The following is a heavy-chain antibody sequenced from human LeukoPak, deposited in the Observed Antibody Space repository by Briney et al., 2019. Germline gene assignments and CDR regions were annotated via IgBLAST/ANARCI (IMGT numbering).Heavy chain of an antibody. D-gene: IGHD2-2*01. J-gene: IGHJ5*02. CDR2: MNPNSGNT. Sequence: GASVTVSFKSSGYTFTSYDINWVRQATGQGLEWMGWMNPNSGNTGYAQKFQGRVTMTRNTSISTAYMELSSLRSEDTAVYYCARVGYCSTTNCRSWFDPWGQGTLVTVSS. V-gene: IGHV1-8*02. CDR1: GYTFTSYD. CDR3: ARVGYCSTTNCRSWFDP.